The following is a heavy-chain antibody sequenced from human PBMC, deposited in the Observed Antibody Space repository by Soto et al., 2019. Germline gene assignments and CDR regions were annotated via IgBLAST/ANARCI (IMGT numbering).Heavy chain of an antibody. V-gene: IGHV4-30-4*01. Sequence: SETLSLTCTASGDSISDVNYYWSWIRQSPDKGLEWIGHIYDGGSTYSNPSLKSRVTVSIDTSKNQFSLKLSSVTAADTAVYYCARRNSSGPQPFDYWGQGTLVTVSS. CDR2: IYDGGST. CDR1: GDSISDVNYY. CDR3: ARRNSSGPQPFDY. J-gene: IGHJ4*02. D-gene: IGHD6-19*01.